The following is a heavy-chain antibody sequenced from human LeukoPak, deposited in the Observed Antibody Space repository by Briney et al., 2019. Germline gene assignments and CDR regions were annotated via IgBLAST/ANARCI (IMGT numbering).Heavy chain of an antibody. Sequence: SETLSLTCTVSGGSISSYYWSWIRQPPGKGLEWIGYIYYSGSTNYNPSLKSRVTISVDKSKNQFSLKLSSVTAADTAVYYCARDLTVTTRETGFDPWGQGTLVTVSS. CDR2: IYYSGST. V-gene: IGHV4-59*12. CDR3: ARDLTVTTRETGFDP. J-gene: IGHJ5*02. D-gene: IGHD4-11*01. CDR1: GGSISSYY.